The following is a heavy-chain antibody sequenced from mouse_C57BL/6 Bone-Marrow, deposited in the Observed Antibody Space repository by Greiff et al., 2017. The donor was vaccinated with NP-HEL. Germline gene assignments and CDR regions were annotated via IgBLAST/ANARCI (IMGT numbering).Heavy chain of an antibody. CDR3: AREGGYYGSPFAY. V-gene: IGHV3-6*01. CDR2: ISYDGSN. D-gene: IGHD1-1*01. CDR1: GYSIISGYY. Sequence: EVKLMESGPGLVKPSQSLSLTCSVTGYSIISGYYWNWIRQFPGNQLEWMAYISYDGSNNYNPSLKNRISITRDISKNQFFLKLTSVTTEDTATYYCAREGGYYGSPFAYGGQGTRVTVSA. J-gene: IGHJ3*01.